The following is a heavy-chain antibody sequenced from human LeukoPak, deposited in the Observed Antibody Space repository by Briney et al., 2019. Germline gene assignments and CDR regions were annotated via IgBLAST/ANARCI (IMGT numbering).Heavy chain of an antibody. V-gene: IGHV4-59*01. Sequence: PSETLSLTCTVSGGSIGNYYWSWLRQPPGKGLEWIGYIYFSGTTNINPSLKSRVTISVDMSKNHFSLKLSSVTAADTAVYYCAREDSQTTVPEGLDVWGQGTTVTVSS. CDR1: GGSIGNYY. J-gene: IGHJ6*02. CDR2: IYFSGTT. D-gene: IGHD4-17*01. CDR3: AREDSQTTVPEGLDV.